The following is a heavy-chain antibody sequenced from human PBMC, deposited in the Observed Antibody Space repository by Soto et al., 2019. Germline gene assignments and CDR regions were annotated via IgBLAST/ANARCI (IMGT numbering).Heavy chain of an antibody. CDR3: ARDDGEGDYYYYGMDV. V-gene: IGHV4-4*02. CDR1: GGSMNSTNW. CDR2: IFHSGST. J-gene: IGHJ6*02. Sequence: SETLSLTCAVSGGSMNSTNWWSCVRQPPGKGLEWIGEIFHSGSTNYNPSLKSRVTISVDKSKNQFSLKLSSVTAADTAVYYCARDDGEGDYYYYGMDVWGQGTTVTVSS. D-gene: IGHD4-17*01.